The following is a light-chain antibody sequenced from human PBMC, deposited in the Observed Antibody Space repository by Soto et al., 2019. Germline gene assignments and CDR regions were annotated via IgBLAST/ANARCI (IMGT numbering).Light chain of an antibody. CDR1: QSVSSSY. J-gene: IGKJ1*01. Sequence: EIVLTKSPPTLSLSPGERSTLSCMASQSVSSSYLAWYQQKPGQAPRLLIYDASNRATGIPARFSGSGSGTDFTLTISGLQPEDFAVYYCQQRSNWPRTFGQGTKVDIK. V-gene: IGKV3-11*01. CDR3: QQRSNWPRT. CDR2: DAS.